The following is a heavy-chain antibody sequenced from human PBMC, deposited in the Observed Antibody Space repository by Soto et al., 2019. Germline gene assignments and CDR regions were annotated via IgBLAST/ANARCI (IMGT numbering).Heavy chain of an antibody. Sequence: GGFLRLSCAASGFTFSSYAMSWVRQAPGKGLEWVSAISGSGGSTYYADSVKGRFTISRDNSKNTLYLQMNSLRAEDTAVYYCAKESYYGSGSYYNRFDYWGQGTLVTVSS. D-gene: IGHD3-10*01. CDR2: ISGSGGST. J-gene: IGHJ4*02. CDR3: AKESYYGSGSYYNRFDY. CDR1: GFTFSSYA. V-gene: IGHV3-23*01.